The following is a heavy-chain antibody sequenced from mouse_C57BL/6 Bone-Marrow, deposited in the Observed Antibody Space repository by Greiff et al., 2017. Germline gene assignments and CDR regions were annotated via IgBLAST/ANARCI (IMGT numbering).Heavy chain of an antibody. J-gene: IGHJ2*01. Sequence: EVKLVESEGGLVQPGSSMKLSCTASGFTFSDYYMAWVRQVPEKGLEWVANINYDGSSTYYLDSLKSRFIISRDNAKNILYLQMSSLKSEDTATYYCARDRGYYGSSFFDYWGQGTTRTVSS. D-gene: IGHD1-1*01. CDR3: ARDRGYYGSSFFDY. V-gene: IGHV5-16*01. CDR1: GFTFSDYY. CDR2: INYDGSST.